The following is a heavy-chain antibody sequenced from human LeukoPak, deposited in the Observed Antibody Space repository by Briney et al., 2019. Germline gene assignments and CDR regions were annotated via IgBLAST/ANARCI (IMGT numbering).Heavy chain of an antibody. CDR1: GYKFSNFW. Sequence: GESLKVSCKGSGYKFSNFWIGWVRQGPGKGPEWMGFIYPGDSETRYSPSVQGQVTISVDKSLTTAHLQGSGLKASGTAIYYCASPQVGYSTSSRDYYFLMDVWGKGTTVTVSS. V-gene: IGHV5-51*01. CDR2: IYPGDSET. D-gene: IGHD6-6*01. CDR3: ASPQVGYSTSSRDYYFLMDV. J-gene: IGHJ6*03.